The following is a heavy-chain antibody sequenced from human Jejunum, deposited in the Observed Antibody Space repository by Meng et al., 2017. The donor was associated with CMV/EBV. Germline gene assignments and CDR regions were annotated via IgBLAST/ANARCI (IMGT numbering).Heavy chain of an antibody. D-gene: IGHD2-2*01. CDR1: GFTFSTYW. J-gene: IGHJ4*01. Sequence: EVQLVESGGGIVQPGGSLRLSCAASGFTFSTYWMHWVRQGPGEGLVWVSRMNSDGSTTDYADSVKGRFTISRDNAKNTLYLQMNSLRVDDTAVYYCATAGQYRLDNWGHGTLVTVSS. CDR3: ATAGQYRLDN. V-gene: IGHV3-74*01. CDR2: MNSDGSTT.